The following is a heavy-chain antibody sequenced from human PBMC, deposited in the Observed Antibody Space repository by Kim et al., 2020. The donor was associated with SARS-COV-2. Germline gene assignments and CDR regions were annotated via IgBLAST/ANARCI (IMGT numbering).Heavy chain of an antibody. J-gene: IGHJ6*02. D-gene: IGHD1-7*01. CDR2: INPSGGST. Sequence: ASVKVSCKASGYTFTSYYMHWVRQAPGQGLEWMGIINPSGGSTSYAQKFQGRVTMTRDTSTSTVYMELSSLRSEDTAVYYCARAGSELELQNYYYGMDVWGQGTTVTVSS. V-gene: IGHV1-46*01. CDR3: ARAGSELELQNYYYGMDV. CDR1: GYTFTSYY.